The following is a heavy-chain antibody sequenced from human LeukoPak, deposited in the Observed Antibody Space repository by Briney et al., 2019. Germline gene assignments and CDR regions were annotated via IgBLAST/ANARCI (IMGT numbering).Heavy chain of an antibody. CDR3: ARYLIYCSSTSCTRGNFDY. Sequence: SVMVSCKASGGTFSSYAISWVRQAPGQGLEWMGGIIPIFGTANYAQKFQGRVTITADKSTSTAYMELSSLRSEDTAVYYCARYLIYCSSTSCTRGNFDYWGQGTLVTVSS. D-gene: IGHD2-2*01. CDR2: IIPIFGTA. J-gene: IGHJ4*02. CDR1: GGTFSSYA. V-gene: IGHV1-69*06.